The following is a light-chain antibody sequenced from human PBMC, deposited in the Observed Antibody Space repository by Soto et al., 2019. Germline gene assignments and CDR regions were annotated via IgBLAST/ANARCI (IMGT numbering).Light chain of an antibody. CDR3: AAWDDSLNGYV. CDR1: SSNIGNNA. CDR2: YDD. J-gene: IGLJ1*01. V-gene: IGLV1-36*01. Sequence: QSVLTQPPSVSEAPRQRVTISCSGSSSNIGNNAVNWYQQLPGKAPKLLIYYDDLLPSGVSDRFSGSKSATSASLAISWLQSEDEADYYCAAWDDSLNGYVFGTGTKLTVL.